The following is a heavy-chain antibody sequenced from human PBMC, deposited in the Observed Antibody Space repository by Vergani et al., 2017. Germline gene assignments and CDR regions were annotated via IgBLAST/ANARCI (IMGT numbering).Heavy chain of an antibody. V-gene: IGHV3-23*01. CDR1: GFTFSSYA. D-gene: IGHD2-15*01. J-gene: IGHJ6*02. CDR2: ISDSGAHT. Sequence: EVQLLESGGGLVQPGGSLRLSCAASGFTFSSYALSWVRQAPGKGLEWVSTISDSGAHTYYGDSVKGRFTISRDNSKNTLYLQMNSLRAEDTAVYYCARGGVVVAATDYYYYGMDVWGQGTTVTVSS. CDR3: ARGGVVVAATDYYYYGMDV.